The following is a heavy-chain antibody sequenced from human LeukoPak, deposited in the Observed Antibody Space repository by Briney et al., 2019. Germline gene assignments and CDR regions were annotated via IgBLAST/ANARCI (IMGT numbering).Heavy chain of an antibody. V-gene: IGHV3-72*01. Sequence: GGSLRLSCAASGFTFSSYAMHWVRQAPGKGLEWVGRARNKANSYRTEYAASVKGRFTISRDDSKNSLDLQMNSLKIEDTAVYYCVRGGSFYPFDYWGQGTLVTVSS. CDR2: ARNKANSYRT. J-gene: IGHJ4*02. CDR1: GFTFSSYA. CDR3: VRGGSFYPFDY. D-gene: IGHD2/OR15-2a*01.